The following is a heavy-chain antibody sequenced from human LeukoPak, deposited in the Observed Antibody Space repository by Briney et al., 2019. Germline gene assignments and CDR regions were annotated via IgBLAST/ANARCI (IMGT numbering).Heavy chain of an antibody. CDR1: GGSISSSSYY. CDR2: IYYSGST. CDR3: ATMHTTVQHLDY. D-gene: IGHD4-11*01. V-gene: IGHV4-39*01. Sequence: PSETLSLTCTVSGGSISSSSYYWGWIRQPPGKGLEWIGSIYYSGSTYYNPSLKSRVTISVDTSKNQFSLKLSSVTAADTAVYYCATMHTTVQHLDYWGQGTLVTVSS. J-gene: IGHJ4*02.